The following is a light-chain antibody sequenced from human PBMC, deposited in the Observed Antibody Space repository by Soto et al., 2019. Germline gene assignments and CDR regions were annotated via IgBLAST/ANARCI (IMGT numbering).Light chain of an antibody. Sequence: DLVMTQTPLSSPVTLGQPASISCRSSQSLVNSDGNTYLNWLQQRPGQPPRLLIYKISNRLSGVPDRFSGSGAGTEFTLKISRVEAEDVGVYYCMQTTQFPTWTFGQGTKVEIK. CDR2: KIS. J-gene: IGKJ1*01. CDR1: QSLVNSDGNTY. CDR3: MQTTQFPTWT. V-gene: IGKV2-24*01.